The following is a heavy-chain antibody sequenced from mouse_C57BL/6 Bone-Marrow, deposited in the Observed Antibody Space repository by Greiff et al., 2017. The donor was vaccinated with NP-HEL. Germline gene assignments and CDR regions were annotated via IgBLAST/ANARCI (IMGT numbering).Heavy chain of an antibody. V-gene: IGHV5-6*01. CDR3: ARMGYYGSSLYFDY. CDR1: GFTFSSYG. D-gene: IGHD1-1*01. J-gene: IGHJ2*01. CDR2: ISSGGSYT. Sequence: EVQRVESGGDLVKPGGSLKLSCAASGFTFSSYGMSWVRQTPDKRLEWVATISSGGSYTYYPDSVKGRFTISRDNAKNTLYLQMSSLKSEDTAMYYCARMGYYGSSLYFDYWGQGTTLTVSS.